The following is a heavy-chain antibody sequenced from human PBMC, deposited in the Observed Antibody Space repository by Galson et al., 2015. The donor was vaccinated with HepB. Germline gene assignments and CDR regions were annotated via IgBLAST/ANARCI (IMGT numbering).Heavy chain of an antibody. CDR1: GFTFSDYS. V-gene: IGHV3-21*01. CDR2: ISSSYTYI. Sequence: SLRLSCAASGFTFSDYSMNWVRQAPGKGLEWVSSISSSYTYIYYADSVQGRFTISRDNAKNSLYLQMNSLRAEDTAVYYCARVPRPEPSYRSGWDFYYYGMDVWGQGTTVTASS. J-gene: IGHJ6*02. CDR3: ARVPRPEPSYRSGWDFYYYGMDV. D-gene: IGHD6-19*01.